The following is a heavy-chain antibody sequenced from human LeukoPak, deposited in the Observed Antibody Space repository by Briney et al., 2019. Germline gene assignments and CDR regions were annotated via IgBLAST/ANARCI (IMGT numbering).Heavy chain of an antibody. V-gene: IGHV3-64*01. CDR1: GFTFRSYA. Sequence: GGSLRLSCAASGFTFRSYAMHWVRQAPGKGLEYISTISSDGGATYYANSEKGRFTISRDNSKNTLYLQMDSLRAEDMGLYYCAREIYSGSSDYWGQGTLVTVSS. D-gene: IGHD1-26*01. J-gene: IGHJ4*02. CDR3: AREIYSGSSDY. CDR2: ISSDGGAT.